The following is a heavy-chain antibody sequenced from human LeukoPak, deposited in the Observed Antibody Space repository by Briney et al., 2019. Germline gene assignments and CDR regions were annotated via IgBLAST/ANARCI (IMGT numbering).Heavy chain of an antibody. CDR2: ISGNSGNK. CDR3: AKDLVGTGAFDI. V-gene: IGHV3-23*01. CDR1: EFTFSSYA. D-gene: IGHD2-21*02. J-gene: IGHJ3*02. Sequence: PGGSLRLSCVGFEFTFSSYAMRWVRQAPGKGLEWVSVISGNSGNKYYADFVKGRFTISRDNSKNTLYLQMNSLRAEDTAVYYCAKDLVGTGAFDIWGQGTMVTVSS.